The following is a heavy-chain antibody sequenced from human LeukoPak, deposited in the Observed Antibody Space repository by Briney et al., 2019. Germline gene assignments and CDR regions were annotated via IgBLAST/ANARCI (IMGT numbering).Heavy chain of an antibody. D-gene: IGHD2-15*01. CDR3: AKVASLCSGGSCYFDY. V-gene: IGHV3-30*02. CDR1: GFTFSSYG. CDR2: IRYDGSNK. J-gene: IGHJ4*02. Sequence: PGGSLRLSCAASGFTFSSYGMHWVRQAPGKGLEWVAFIRYDGSNKYYADSVEGRFTISRDNSKNTLYLQMNSLRAEDTAVYYCAKVASLCSGGSCYFDYWGQGTLVTVSS.